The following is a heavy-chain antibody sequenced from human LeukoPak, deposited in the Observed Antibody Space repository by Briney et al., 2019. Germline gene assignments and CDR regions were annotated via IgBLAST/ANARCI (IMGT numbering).Heavy chain of an antibody. D-gene: IGHD5-12*01. CDR1: GGSISSGGYY. CDR3: ARGIVDSGIKN. Sequence: PSETLSLTCTVSGGSISSGGYYWSWIRQHPGKGLEWIGEINHSGSTNYNPSLKSRLTISVDTSKNQFSLKLSSVTAADTAVYYCARGIVDSGIKNWGQGTLVTVSS. J-gene: IGHJ4*02. V-gene: IGHV4-39*07. CDR2: INHSGST.